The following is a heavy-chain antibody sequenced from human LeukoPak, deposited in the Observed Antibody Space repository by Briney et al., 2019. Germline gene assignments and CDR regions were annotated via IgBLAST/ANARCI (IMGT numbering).Heavy chain of an antibody. CDR3: ARDLRSGFGEFYFDY. CDR2: IWYDGSNK. V-gene: IGHV3-33*01. Sequence: GGSLRLSCAASGFTFSSSGMHWVRQAPGKGLEWVAVIWYDGSNKYYADSVKGRFTISRDNSKNTLYLQMNSLRAEDTAVYYCARDLRSGFGEFYFDYWGQGTLVTVSS. J-gene: IGHJ4*02. D-gene: IGHD3-10*01. CDR1: GFTFSSSG.